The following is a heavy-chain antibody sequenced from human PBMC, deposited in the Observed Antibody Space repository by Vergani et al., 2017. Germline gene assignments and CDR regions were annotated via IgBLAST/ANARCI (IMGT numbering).Heavy chain of an antibody. Sequence: EGQLVESGGDWVLRGGSLRLSCSASGFISSSYWMSWVRQAPGKGLEWVANVNQDGSEKYYVDSVRGRFTISRDNAKNSIYLQMNSLRAEDTAVYFCVRVPLIRRGSGNYGINNYHGMDVWGQGTTVIVSS. V-gene: IGHV3-7*01. CDR3: VRVPLIRRGSGNYGINNYHGMDV. D-gene: IGHD3-10*01. CDR1: GFISSSYW. J-gene: IGHJ6*02. CDR2: VNQDGSEK.